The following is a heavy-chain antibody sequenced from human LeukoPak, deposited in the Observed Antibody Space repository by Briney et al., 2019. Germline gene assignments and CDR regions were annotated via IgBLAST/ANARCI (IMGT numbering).Heavy chain of an antibody. V-gene: IGHV1-18*04. CDR1: GYTFTSYG. CDR3: ARSGEYYDILTGYLPVDY. D-gene: IGHD3-9*01. J-gene: IGHJ4*02. Sequence: ASVKVSCKASGYTFTSYGISWVRQAPGQGLEWMGWISAYNGNTNYAQKLQGRVTVTTDTSTSTAYMELRSLRSDDTAVYYCARSGEYYDILTGYLPVDYWGQGTLVTVSS. CDR2: ISAYNGNT.